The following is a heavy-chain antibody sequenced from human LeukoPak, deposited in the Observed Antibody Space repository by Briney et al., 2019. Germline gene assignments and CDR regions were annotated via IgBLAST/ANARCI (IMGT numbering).Heavy chain of an antibody. CDR1: GGSISNYY. CDR3: ARREYQLLFSGAFDI. D-gene: IGHD2-2*01. J-gene: IGHJ3*02. V-gene: IGHV4-59*08. CDR2: ISYSGST. Sequence: SETLSLTCTVSGGSISNYYWSWIRQPPGKGLEWIGYISYSGSTNYSPSLKSRVTISVDTSKNQFSLMLTSVTAADTAVYYCARREYQLLFSGAFDIWGQGTMVTVSS.